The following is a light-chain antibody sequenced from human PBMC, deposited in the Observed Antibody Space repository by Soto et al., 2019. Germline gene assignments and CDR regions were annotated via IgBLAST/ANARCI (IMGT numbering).Light chain of an antibody. CDR1: QALNTR. CDR3: QQRNSWPPIT. CDR2: LAS. Sequence: VVLTHSPPTLPAHPGDPVTRSCTSSQALNTRLAWYQHKPGQAPRLLIYLASNTAAGVPARFSGSGSGTEFTLTISSLEPEDFALYYCQQRNSWPPITFAQRARLEI. V-gene: IGKV3-11*01. J-gene: IGKJ5*01.